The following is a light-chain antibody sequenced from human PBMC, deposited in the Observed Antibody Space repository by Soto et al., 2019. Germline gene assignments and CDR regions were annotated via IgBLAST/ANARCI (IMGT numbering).Light chain of an antibody. CDR3: QQYGSSPTT. V-gene: IGKV3-20*01. CDR1: HIVTSNY. J-gene: IGKJ1*01. Sequence: EIVLTQSPGTLSLSPGDRATLSCRASHIVTSNYLAWYQQKPGQAPRLLFFGASIRATGIPDRFSGSGSGTDFTLTISRLDPEDSAVYHCQQYGSSPTTFGQGTKVEIK. CDR2: GAS.